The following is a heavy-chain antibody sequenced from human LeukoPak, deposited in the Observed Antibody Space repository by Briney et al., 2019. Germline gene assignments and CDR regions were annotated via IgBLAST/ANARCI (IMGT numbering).Heavy chain of an antibody. CDR2: INHSGST. D-gene: IGHD2-2*02. CDR1: GGSFSGYY. J-gene: IGHJ4*02. Sequence: SETLSLTCAVYGGSFSGYYWSWIRQPPGKGLGWIGEINHSGSTNYNPSLKSRVTISVDTSKNQFSLKLSSVTAADTAVYYCARGPGPDIVVVPAAIFDYWGQGTLVTVSS. V-gene: IGHV4-34*01. CDR3: ARGPGPDIVVVPAAIFDY.